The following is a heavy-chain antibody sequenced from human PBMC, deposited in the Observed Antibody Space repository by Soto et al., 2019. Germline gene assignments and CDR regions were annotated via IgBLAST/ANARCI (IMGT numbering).Heavy chain of an antibody. CDR1: GFTFSSYA. Sequence: GGSLRLSCAASGFTFSSYAMSWVRQAPGKGLEWVSAISGSGGSTYYADSVKGRFTISRDNSKNTLYLQMNSLRAEDTAVYYCAKDRIAAAGTSGYYYYGMDVWGQGTTVTVSS. CDR3: AKDRIAAAGTSGYYYYGMDV. V-gene: IGHV3-23*01. CDR2: ISGSGGST. D-gene: IGHD6-13*01. J-gene: IGHJ6*02.